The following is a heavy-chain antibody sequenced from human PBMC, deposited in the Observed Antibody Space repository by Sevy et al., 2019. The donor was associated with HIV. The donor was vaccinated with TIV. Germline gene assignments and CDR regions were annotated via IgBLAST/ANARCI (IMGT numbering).Heavy chain of an antibody. D-gene: IGHD3-22*01. V-gene: IGHV4-4*02. Sequence: SETLSLTCAVSGGSISSSNWWSWVRQPPGKGLEWIGEIYHSGSTNYNPSLKSRVTISVDKSKNQFSLKLSSVTAAYTAVYYCARDYGDDSSGYYFDYWGQGTLVTVSS. CDR2: IYHSGST. CDR3: ARDYGDDSSGYYFDY. CDR1: GGSISSSNW. J-gene: IGHJ4*02.